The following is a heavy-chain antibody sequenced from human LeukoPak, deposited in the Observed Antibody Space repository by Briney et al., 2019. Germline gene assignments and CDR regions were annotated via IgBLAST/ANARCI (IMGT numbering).Heavy chain of an antibody. CDR2: ISYDGSNK. CDR3: VSFYETY. Sequence: GGSLRLSCAASGFTFSSYAMHWVRQAPGKGLEWVAVISYDGSNKYYADSVKGRFTISRDNSKNTLYLQMNNLRAEDTAVYYCVSFYETYWGRGTLVTVSS. CDR1: GFTFSSYA. V-gene: IGHV3-30-3*01. D-gene: IGHD2/OR15-2a*01. J-gene: IGHJ4*02.